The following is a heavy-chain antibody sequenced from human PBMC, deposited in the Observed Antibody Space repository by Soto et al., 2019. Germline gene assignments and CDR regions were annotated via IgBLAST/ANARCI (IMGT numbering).Heavy chain of an antibody. J-gene: IGHJ3*02. D-gene: IGHD5-12*01. CDR2: IYYSGST. Sequence: QVQLQESGPGLVKPSETLCLTCTVSGGSISSYYWSWIRQPPGKGLEWIGYIYYSGSTNYNPSLKSRVTISVDTSKNQFSLKLSSVTAADTAVYYCARDGAMATVYAFDIWGPGTMVTVSS. V-gene: IGHV4-59*01. CDR3: ARDGAMATVYAFDI. CDR1: GGSISSYY.